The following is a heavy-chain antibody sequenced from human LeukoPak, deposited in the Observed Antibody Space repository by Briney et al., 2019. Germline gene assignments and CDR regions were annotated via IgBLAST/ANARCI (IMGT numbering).Heavy chain of an antibody. Sequence: SETLSLTCTVSGGSIGSYYWSWIRQPPGKGLEWIGYTHYSGSTNYNPSLKSRVTISVDTSKNQFSLKLRSVTAADTAVYYCVRGGGWDAWFDAWGQGTLVTVSS. CDR3: VRGGGWDAWFDA. J-gene: IGHJ5*02. CDR1: GGSIGSYY. V-gene: IGHV4-59*01. D-gene: IGHD6-19*01. CDR2: THYSGST.